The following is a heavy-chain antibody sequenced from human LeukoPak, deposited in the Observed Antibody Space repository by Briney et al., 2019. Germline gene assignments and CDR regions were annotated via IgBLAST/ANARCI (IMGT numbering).Heavy chain of an antibody. V-gene: IGHV4-39*01. Sequence: SETLSLTCTVSGGSISRHNYCWGWIRQPPGKGLEWIGNIYFSGSTYYNPSLKTRVTMSVDTSKSQFSLRLSPVTAADTAFYYCARQRVVAANIDSWGQGTLVIVSS. CDR1: GGSISRHNYC. D-gene: IGHD1-26*01. CDR2: IYFSGST. CDR3: ARQRVVAANIDS. J-gene: IGHJ4*02.